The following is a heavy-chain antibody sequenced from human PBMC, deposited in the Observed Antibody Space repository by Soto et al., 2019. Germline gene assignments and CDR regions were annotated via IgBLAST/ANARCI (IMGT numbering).Heavy chain of an antibody. V-gene: IGHV4-30-4*01. D-gene: IGHD3-9*01. CDR3: ARGLVIRPYYYHGMDV. CDR2: ISSIGST. Sequence: QVQLQESGPGLVKPSQTLSLTCTVSGGSISSGDYFWSWIRQSPGKGLEWIGYISSIGSTYYNPSLKSRVSVSRDTSKHQFSLKLISVTTTDTAVYYCARGLVIRPYYYHGMDVWGQGTTVTVSS. CDR1: GGSISSGDYF. J-gene: IGHJ6*02.